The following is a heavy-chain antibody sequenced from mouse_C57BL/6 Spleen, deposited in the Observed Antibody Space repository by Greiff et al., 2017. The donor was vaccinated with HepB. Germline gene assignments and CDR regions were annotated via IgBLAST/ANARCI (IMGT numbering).Heavy chain of an antibody. J-gene: IGHJ2*01. CDR1: GYTFTSYW. V-gene: IGHV1-53*01. CDR2: INPSNGGT. Sequence: VQLQQPGTELVKPGASVKLSCKASGYTFTSYWMHWVKQRPGQGLEWIGNINPSNGGTNYNEKFKSKATLTVDKSSSTAYMQLSSLTSEDSAVYYCAREGATTVVATDYFDDWGQGTTLTVSS. D-gene: IGHD1-1*01. CDR3: AREGATTVVATDYFDD.